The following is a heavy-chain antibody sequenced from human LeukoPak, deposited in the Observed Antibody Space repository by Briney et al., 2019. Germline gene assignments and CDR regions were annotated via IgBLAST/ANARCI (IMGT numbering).Heavy chain of an antibody. Sequence: PGGSLRLSCAASGFTFSSYGMHWVRQAPGKGLEWVAVISYDGSNKYYADSVKGRFTISRDNSKNTLYLQMNSLRAEDTAVYYCARDGGMTTVTHGQAKDAFDIWGQGTMVTVSS. V-gene: IGHV3-30*03. J-gene: IGHJ3*02. CDR2: ISYDGSNK. CDR3: ARDGGMTTVTHGQAKDAFDI. D-gene: IGHD4-17*01. CDR1: GFTFSSYG.